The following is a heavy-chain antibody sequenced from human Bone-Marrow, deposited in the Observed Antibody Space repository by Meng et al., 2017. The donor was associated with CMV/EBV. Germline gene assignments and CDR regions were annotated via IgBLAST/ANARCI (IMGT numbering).Heavy chain of an antibody. CDR1: GGSISSSHY. CDR2: IYYSGTA. Sequence: GSLRLSCSVSGGSISSSHYWGWIRQSPGKGLEWIGSIYYSGTAYYNPSLKSRVTISVDTSRNQFSLRLTSVTAADTAVYYCARGRGPFDYWGQGTLVTVSS. CDR3: ARGRGPFDY. V-gene: IGHV4-39*07. J-gene: IGHJ4*02. D-gene: IGHD3-10*01.